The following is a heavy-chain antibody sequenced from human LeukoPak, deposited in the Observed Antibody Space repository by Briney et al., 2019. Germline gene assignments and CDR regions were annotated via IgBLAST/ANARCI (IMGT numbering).Heavy chain of an antibody. V-gene: IGHV3-23*01. J-gene: IGHJ4*02. Sequence: GSLRLSCAASGFTFSSYGRSWVRQAPGKGREGVSAISGSGGSTYYADSVKGRFTISRDNSKNTLYLQMNSLRAEDTAVYYCAKDQGLLWFGELSTSFDYWGQGTLVTVSS. CDR3: AKDQGLLWFGELSTSFDY. CDR2: ISGSGGST. D-gene: IGHD3-10*01. CDR1: GFTFSSYG.